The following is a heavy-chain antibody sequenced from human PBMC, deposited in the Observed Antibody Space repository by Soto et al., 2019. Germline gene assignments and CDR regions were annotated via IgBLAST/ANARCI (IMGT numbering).Heavy chain of an antibody. CDR2: IYYIGSA. Sequence: SETLSLTCGVSDGSLSTPVWWTWIRHHPGKGLEWIGYIYYIGSAYYNPSLKSRTVISADTSGSQFFLTLTSVTAADTAVYYCARGSSPEGPIQMTFDYWGQGALVTVSS. D-gene: IGHD3-10*01. CDR3: ARGSSPEGPIQMTFDY. V-gene: IGHV4-31*11. J-gene: IGHJ4*02. CDR1: DGSLSTPVW.